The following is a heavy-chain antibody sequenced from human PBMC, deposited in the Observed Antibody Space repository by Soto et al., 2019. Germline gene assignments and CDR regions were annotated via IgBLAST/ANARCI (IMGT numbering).Heavy chain of an antibody. V-gene: IGHV3-74*01. Sequence: VGSLRLSCAVSGSTFSNDGMHWVRQAPGKGLVWVSHINSDGSSTNYADFVKGRFTIARDNAKNTVYLQMNSLRAEDTAVYYCARDRSYSRDVWGQGTTVTVSS. CDR3: ARDRSYSRDV. CDR2: INSDGSST. J-gene: IGHJ6*02. D-gene: IGHD4-4*01. CDR1: GSTFSNDG.